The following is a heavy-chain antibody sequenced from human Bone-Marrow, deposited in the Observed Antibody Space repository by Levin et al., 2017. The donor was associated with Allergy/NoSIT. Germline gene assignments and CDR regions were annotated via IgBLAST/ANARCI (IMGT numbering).Heavy chain of an antibody. D-gene: IGHD4-11*01. CDR1: GFTVST. CDR3: ARVAGDYSQYDSEPHYYYYMDV. Sequence: PGGSLRLSCVASGFTVSTMTWVRQAPGKGLEWVSTIYSSDDTYYADSVKGRFTISRDNSKNTFYLQMSTLRAEDTAVYYCARVAGDYSQYDSEPHYYYYMDVWGKGTTVTVSS. J-gene: IGHJ6*03. CDR2: IYSSDDT. V-gene: IGHV3-53*01.